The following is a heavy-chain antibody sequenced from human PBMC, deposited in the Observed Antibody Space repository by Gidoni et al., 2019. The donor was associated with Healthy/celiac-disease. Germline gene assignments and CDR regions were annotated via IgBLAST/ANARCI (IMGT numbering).Heavy chain of an antibody. CDR1: GGTFSSYA. J-gene: IGHJ6*02. Sequence: QVQLVQSGAEVKKPGSSVKVSCKASGGTFSSYAISWVRQAPGQGLEWMGGIIPIFGTANYAQKFQGRVTITADESTSTAYMELSSLRSEDTAVYYCASGCSGGSCYRRIYYYGMDVWGQGTTVTVSS. CDR2: IIPIFGTA. D-gene: IGHD2-15*01. V-gene: IGHV1-69*01. CDR3: ASGCSGGSCYRRIYYYGMDV.